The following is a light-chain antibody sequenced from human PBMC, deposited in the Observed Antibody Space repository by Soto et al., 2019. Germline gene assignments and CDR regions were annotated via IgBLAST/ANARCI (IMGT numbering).Light chain of an antibody. CDR1: QSVSSQ. J-gene: IGKJ4*01. Sequence: EIVLTQSPATLSLSPGERATLSCRSSQSVSSQLAWYQQKPGQAPRLLIYDASSRATGIPARFRGSGSGTDFTLTISSLEPEDFAFYYCQQRGNWPSLTFGGGTKVDIK. V-gene: IGKV3-11*01. CDR2: DAS. CDR3: QQRGNWPSLT.